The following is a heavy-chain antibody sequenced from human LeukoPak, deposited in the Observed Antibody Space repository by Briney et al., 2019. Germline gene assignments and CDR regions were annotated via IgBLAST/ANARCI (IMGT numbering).Heavy chain of an antibody. CDR2: MNPNSGNT. CDR3: AREVKKEYYYGSGSPYNWFDP. CDR1: GYTFTSYD. J-gene: IGHJ5*02. V-gene: IGHV1-8*01. Sequence: ASVKVSCKASGYTFTSYDINWVRQATGQGLEWMGWMNPNSGNTGYAQKFQGRATMTRNTSISTAYMELSSLRSEDTAVYYCAREVKKEYYYGSGSPYNWFDPWGQGTLVTVSS. D-gene: IGHD3-10*01.